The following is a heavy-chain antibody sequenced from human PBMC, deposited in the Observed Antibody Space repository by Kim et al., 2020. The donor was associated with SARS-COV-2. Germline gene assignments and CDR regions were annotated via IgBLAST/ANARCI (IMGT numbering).Heavy chain of an antibody. J-gene: IGHJ4*02. CDR2: NNPSSGDT. V-gene: IGHV1-46*01. Sequence: ASVKVSCRASRYTFTDYFMQWVRQAPGQGLEWMGVNNPSSGDTTYAQRFQGRVTMTRDTSTSTVYMELSSLRSDDTAKYYCARDFTLVRGPGGFWGQGTLVTVSS. D-gene: IGHD3-10*01. CDR1: RYTFTDYF. CDR3: ARDFTLVRGPGGF.